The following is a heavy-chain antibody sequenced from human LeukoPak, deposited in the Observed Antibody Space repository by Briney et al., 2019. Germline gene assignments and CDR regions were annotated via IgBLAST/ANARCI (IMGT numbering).Heavy chain of an antibody. J-gene: IGHJ4*02. CDR2: ISSSGSTI. V-gene: IGHV3-11*01. D-gene: IGHD6-13*01. Sequence: PGGSLRLSCAASGFTFSDYYMSWIRQASGQGLEWDSYISSSGSTIYYADSVKGRFTISSDNAKNSLYLQMNSLRAEDTAVYYCARDLMGIAYRRAFYYWGQGTLVTVSS. CDR1: GFTFSDYY. CDR3: ARDLMGIAYRRAFYY.